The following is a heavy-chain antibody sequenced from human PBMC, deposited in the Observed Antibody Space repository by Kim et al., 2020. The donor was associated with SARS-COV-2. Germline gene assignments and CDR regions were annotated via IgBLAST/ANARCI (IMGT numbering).Heavy chain of an antibody. V-gene: IGHV4-39*01. D-gene: IGHD3-10*01. Sequence: SETLSLTCTVSGGSISSGSYYWGWIRQPPGKGLEWIGSIYYSGSTDNSPSLKGRFTISIDTSKNEFSVKLNSVTVADTALYYFARLSGFSFDPWGQGTLV. CDR1: GGSISSGSYY. CDR3: ARLSGFSFDP. CDR2: IYYSGST. J-gene: IGHJ5*02.